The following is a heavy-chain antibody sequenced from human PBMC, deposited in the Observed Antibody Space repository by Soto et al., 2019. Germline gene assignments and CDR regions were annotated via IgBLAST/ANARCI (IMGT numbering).Heavy chain of an antibody. Sequence: ARWSLRLSCAASGFTCRNHGMHWFRQAPGKGLEWVAVIYYDGSHKYYGDSVNGRFTISRDNSKNTLYLQMDSLRAGDTAVYYCARDIASRRLDFWGQGALVTVSS. V-gene: IGHV3-33*01. CDR1: GFTCRNHG. CDR3: ARDIASRRLDF. CDR2: IYYDGSHK. J-gene: IGHJ4*02. D-gene: IGHD6-13*01.